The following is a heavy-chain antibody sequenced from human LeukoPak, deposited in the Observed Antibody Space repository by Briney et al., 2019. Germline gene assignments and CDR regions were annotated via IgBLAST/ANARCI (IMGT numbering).Heavy chain of an antibody. CDR3: ARDSQYSSSPLDY. Sequence: ASVKVSCKASGYTFTGYYLHWVRQAPGQGLEWMGWINPNSGGTKYAQKFQGRVTMTRDTSISTAYMELSRLRSDDTAVYYCARDSQYSSSPLDYWGQGTLVTVSS. J-gene: IGHJ4*02. V-gene: IGHV1-2*02. CDR1: GYTFTGYY. D-gene: IGHD6-6*01. CDR2: INPNSGGT.